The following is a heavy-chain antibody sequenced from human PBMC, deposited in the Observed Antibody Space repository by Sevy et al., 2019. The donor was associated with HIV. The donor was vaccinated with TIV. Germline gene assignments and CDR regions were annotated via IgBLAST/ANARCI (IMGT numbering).Heavy chain of an antibody. CDR2: ISSSSSTI. CDR1: GFTFSSYS. CDR3: ARVHPDEHYFDY. Sequence: GGSLRLSCAASGFTFSSYSMNWVHQAPGKGLEWVSYISSSSSTIYYADSVKGRFTISRDNAKNSLYLQMNSLRDEDTDVYYCARVHPDEHYFDYWGQGTLVTVSS. V-gene: IGHV3-48*02. J-gene: IGHJ4*02.